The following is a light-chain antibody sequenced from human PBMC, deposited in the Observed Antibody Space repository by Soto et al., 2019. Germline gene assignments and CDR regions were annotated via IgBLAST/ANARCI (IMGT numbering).Light chain of an antibody. Sequence: QSALTQPASVSGSPGQSITISCTGTSSDVGSCNCVSWCQQHPGKAPQLILYEVSNRPSGVSNRFSGSKSGNTASLTISGLQAEDEADYYCTSYTSSSTWVFGVGTKVTVL. CDR3: TSYTSSSTWV. V-gene: IGLV2-14*01. J-gene: IGLJ3*02. CDR2: EVS. CDR1: SSDVGSCNC.